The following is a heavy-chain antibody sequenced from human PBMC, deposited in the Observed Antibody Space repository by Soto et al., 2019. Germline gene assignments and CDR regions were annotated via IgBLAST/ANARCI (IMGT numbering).Heavy chain of an antibody. CDR1: GDSIGGVGY. CDR3: ARSGVTGIVIPSHWFDP. D-gene: IGHD2-21*02. V-gene: IGHV4-31*03. CDR2: ISSSGST. J-gene: IGHJ5*02. Sequence: SETLSLTCTVSGDSIGGVGYWSWIRQFPGRGLGWIGCISSSGSTYYNPALNNRISLSLDTSQNQFSLKLLSVTAADTAIYYCARSGVTGIVIPSHWFDPWGQGTLVTVSS.